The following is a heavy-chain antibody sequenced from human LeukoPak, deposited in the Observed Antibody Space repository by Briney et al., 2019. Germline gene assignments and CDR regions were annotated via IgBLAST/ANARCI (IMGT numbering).Heavy chain of an antibody. Sequence: GGSLRLSPAPSLFTFGSFWGYSVRQSPEEGVLGISRVNNDGTGTIYADSVKGRFTISRDNAKNTVFLQLNSLRTEDTAVYYCARGGAFHAFDIWGQGTMVTVSS. V-gene: IGHV3-74*01. CDR3: ARGGAFHAFDI. CDR1: LFTFGSFW. J-gene: IGHJ3*02. CDR2: VNNDGTGT.